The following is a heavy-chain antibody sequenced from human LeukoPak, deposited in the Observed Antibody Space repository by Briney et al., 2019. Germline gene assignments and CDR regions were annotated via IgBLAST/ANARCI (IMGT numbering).Heavy chain of an antibody. CDR1: GFTFSSYW. V-gene: IGHV3-7*01. D-gene: IGHD4-17*01. CDR3: APERLTVTTDY. CDR2: IKQDGSEK. J-gene: IGHJ4*02. Sequence: GGSLRLSCAASGFTFSSYWMSWVRQAPGKGLEWVANIKQDGSEKYYVDSVKGRFTISRDNAKNSLYLQMNSLRAEDTAVYYCAPERLTVTTDYWGQGTLVTVSS.